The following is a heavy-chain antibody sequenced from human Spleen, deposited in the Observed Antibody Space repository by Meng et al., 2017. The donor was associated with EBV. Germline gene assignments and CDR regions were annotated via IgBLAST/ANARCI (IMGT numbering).Heavy chain of an antibody. V-gene: IGHV3-53*01. D-gene: IGHD5-18*01. CDR3: ASSLTDMVSCFDF. J-gene: IGHJ4*02. Sequence: VTLVESGGGLTQPGGSLGLSCAASGFTVSSNYMSWVRQAPGRGLEWVSVLYTIGSSYYADSVRGRFTISRDNSKNTLYLDMNSLRAEDTAVYYCASSLTDMVSCFDFWGQGTLVTVSS. CDR2: LYTIGSS. CDR1: GFTVSSNY.